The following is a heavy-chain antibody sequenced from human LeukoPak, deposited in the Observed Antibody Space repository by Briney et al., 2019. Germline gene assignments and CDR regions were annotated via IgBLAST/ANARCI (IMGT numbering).Heavy chain of an antibody. V-gene: IGHV3-66*01. Sequence: GGSLRLSCAASGFTVGSNYMSWVRQAPGKGLEWVSVIYRGGSAYYADSVKGRVTIPRDNSKNTLYLQMNSLRAEDTAVYYCARDSSGWYDGLDYWGQGTLVTVSA. CDR2: IYRGGSA. J-gene: IGHJ4*02. CDR3: ARDSSGWYDGLDY. D-gene: IGHD6-19*01. CDR1: GFTVGSNY.